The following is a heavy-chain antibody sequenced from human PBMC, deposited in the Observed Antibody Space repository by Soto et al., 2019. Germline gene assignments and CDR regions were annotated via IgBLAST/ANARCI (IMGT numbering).Heavy chain of an antibody. CDR1: GGSISGFY. V-gene: IGHV4-59*01. CDR2: IYYSGST. J-gene: IGHJ4*02. D-gene: IGHD6-19*01. Sequence: QVQLQESGPGLVKPSETLSLICSVSGGSISGFYWSWIRQPPGKGLEWIGYIYYSGSTDYSPSLKSRVTMSVDTSKNQFSLRLSSVTAADTAVYFCARGGWTLDSWGQGTLVTVSS. CDR3: ARGGWTLDS.